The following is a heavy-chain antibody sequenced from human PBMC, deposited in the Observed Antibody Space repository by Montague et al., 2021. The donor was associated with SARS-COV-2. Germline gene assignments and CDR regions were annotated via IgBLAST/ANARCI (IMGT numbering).Heavy chain of an antibody. D-gene: IGHD2-15*01. J-gene: IGHJ4*02. V-gene: IGHV4-59*08. Sequence: SETLSLTCTVSGGSISSYYWSWIRQPPGKGLEWIGYIYYSGSTNYNPSLKSRVTISVDTSKNQFSLKLSSVTAADTTVYYCARRALGYCSGGSCYSGFDYWGQGTLVTVSS. CDR2: IYYSGST. CDR1: GGSISSYY. CDR3: ARRALGYCSGGSCYSGFDY.